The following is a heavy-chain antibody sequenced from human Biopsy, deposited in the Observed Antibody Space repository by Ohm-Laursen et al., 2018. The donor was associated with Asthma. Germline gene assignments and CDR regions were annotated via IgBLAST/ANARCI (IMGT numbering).Heavy chain of an antibody. Sequence: SLRLSCSASGFTFSSYAMNWVRQIPGKGLEWVASISTASSFIYYADSARGRFTTSRDNARNSVYLQMNSLRAEDTALYYCARIGPEWELPGREYSLHHWGEGTLVTVSS. D-gene: IGHD1-26*01. CDR1: GFTFSSYA. J-gene: IGHJ1*01. V-gene: IGHV3-21*01. CDR2: ISTASSFI. CDR3: ARIGPEWELPGREYSLHH.